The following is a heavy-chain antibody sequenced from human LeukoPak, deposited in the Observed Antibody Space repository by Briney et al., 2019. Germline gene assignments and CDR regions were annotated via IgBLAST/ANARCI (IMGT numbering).Heavy chain of an antibody. J-gene: IGHJ5*02. CDR3: AREGGIEGYCSGGSCYSDWFDP. V-gene: IGHV1-18*01. D-gene: IGHD2-15*01. Sequence: ASVKVSCKASGYTLTSYGISWVRQAPGQGLEWMGWISAYNGNTNYAQKLQGRVTMTTDTSTSTAYMELRSLRSDDTAVYYCAREGGIEGYCSGGSCYSDWFDPWGQGTLVTVSS. CDR2: ISAYNGNT. CDR1: GYTLTSYG.